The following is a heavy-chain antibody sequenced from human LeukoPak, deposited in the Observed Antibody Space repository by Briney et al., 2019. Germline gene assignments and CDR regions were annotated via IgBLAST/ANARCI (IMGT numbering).Heavy chain of an antibody. Sequence: GGSLRLSCAVSGFTSGFTFSNSWMSWVRQAPGKGLEWVAHIKQDGSGNCYVDSVKGRFTISRDNAKNSLYLQMNSLRAEDTAVYYCAGLDGYGIDPWGQGTLVTVSS. CDR2: IKQDGSGN. CDR3: AGLDGYGIDP. J-gene: IGHJ5*02. D-gene: IGHD5-12*01. CDR1: GFTFSNSW. V-gene: IGHV3-7*03.